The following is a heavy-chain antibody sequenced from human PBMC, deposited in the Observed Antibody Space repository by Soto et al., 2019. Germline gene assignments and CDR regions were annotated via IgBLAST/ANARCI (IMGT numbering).Heavy chain of an antibody. CDR2: FDPEDGET. Sequence: QVQLVQSGAEVKKPGASVKVSCKVSGYTLTELSMHWVRQAPGKGLEWMGGFDPEDGETIYAQKFQGRVTMTEDTSTDTAYMELSSLRSEDTAVYYCATLLLHLEVWPGTTRTHKYFQHWGQGTLVTVSS. V-gene: IGHV1-24*01. CDR3: ATLLLHLEVWPGTTRTHKYFQH. J-gene: IGHJ1*01. D-gene: IGHD2-15*01. CDR1: GYTLTELS.